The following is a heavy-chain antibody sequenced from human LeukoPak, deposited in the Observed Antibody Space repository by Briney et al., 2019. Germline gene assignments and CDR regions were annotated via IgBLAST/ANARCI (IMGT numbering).Heavy chain of an antibody. D-gene: IGHD7-27*01. CDR2: ISSSGSTI. CDR1: GFTFSSYE. V-gene: IGHV3-48*03. J-gene: IGHJ6*02. Sequence: PGGSLRLSCAASGFTFSSYEMNWVRQAPGKGLEWVSYISSSGSTIYYADSVKGRFTISRDNAKNSLYLQMNSLRAEDTAVYYCARERGEGYYNYGMDVWGQGTTVTVSS. CDR3: ARERGEGYYNYGMDV.